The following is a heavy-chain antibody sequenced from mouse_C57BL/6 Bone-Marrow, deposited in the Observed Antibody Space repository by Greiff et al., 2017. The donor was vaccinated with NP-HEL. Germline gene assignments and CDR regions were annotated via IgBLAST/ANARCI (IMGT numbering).Heavy chain of an antibody. CDR3: ARHEDLWPRRDWYFDV. J-gene: IGHJ1*03. CDR1: GYTFTEYT. Sequence: QVQLQQSGAELVKPGASVKLSCKASGYTFTEYTIHWVKQRSGQGLEWIGWFYPGSGSIKYNEKFKDKATLTADTSSSTVYMELSRLTSEDSAVYFCARHEDLWPRRDWYFDVWGTGTTVTVSS. CDR2: FYPGSGSI. V-gene: IGHV1-62-2*01. D-gene: IGHD1-1*02.